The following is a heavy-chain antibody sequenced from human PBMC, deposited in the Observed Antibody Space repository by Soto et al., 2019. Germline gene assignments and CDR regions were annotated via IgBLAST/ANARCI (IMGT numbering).Heavy chain of an antibody. CDR2: IIPMFGSG. J-gene: IGHJ5*02. Sequence: QVQLVQSGAEMKKPGSSVRVFCKASGYTFSNYAISWVRQAPGQGLEWMGGIIPMFGSGNYAQKFQDRLTINADESTRTAYMELRSLRSEDTGVYYCARNYFGSGSYYSLAFDPWGQGTLVTVST. V-gene: IGHV1-69*12. CDR3: ARNYFGSGSYYSLAFDP. CDR1: GYTFSNYA. D-gene: IGHD3-10*01.